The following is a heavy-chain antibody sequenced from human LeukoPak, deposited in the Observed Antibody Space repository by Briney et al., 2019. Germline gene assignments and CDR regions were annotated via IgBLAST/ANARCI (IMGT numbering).Heavy chain of an antibody. CDR1: GGSLSRSSYY. J-gene: IGHJ4*02. Sequence: PSETLSLTCTVSGGSLSRSSYYWGWIRRPPGKGLDGIGIIYYSGTTHYNLSLKSRVTISVDPAKNQFSLKLRSVTTPPTSFYYCARFVYDSSGWSYYFDYWGQGTLVTVSS. CDR2: IYYSGTT. CDR3: ARFVYDSSGWSYYFDY. V-gene: IGHV4-39*01. D-gene: IGHD6-19*01.